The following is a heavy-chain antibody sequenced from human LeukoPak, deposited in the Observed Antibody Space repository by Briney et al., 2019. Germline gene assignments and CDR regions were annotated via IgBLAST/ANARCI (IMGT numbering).Heavy chain of an antibody. Sequence: GASVRVSCKASGYTFISYYIHWVRQAPGQGLEWMGLINPSSGNTPYAQQFQGRVTMTRDTSTSTVYMELSSLRSEDTAVYYCARHSLIGTTPFDYWGQGTLVTVPS. V-gene: IGHV1-46*01. D-gene: IGHD1-20*01. CDR1: GYTFISYY. CDR2: INPSSGNT. CDR3: ARHSLIGTTPFDY. J-gene: IGHJ4*02.